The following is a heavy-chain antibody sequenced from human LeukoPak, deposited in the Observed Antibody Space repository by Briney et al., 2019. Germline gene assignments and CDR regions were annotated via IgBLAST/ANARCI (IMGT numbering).Heavy chain of an antibody. J-gene: IGHJ4*02. CDR3: AKDLARSAAAYYFDS. CDR1: GFTFSSYG. D-gene: IGHD6-13*01. Sequence: PGGSLRLSCAASGFTFSSYGMHWVRQAPGKGLEWVAVIANDGRDKKYADSVKGRFTISRDNAKDSLFLQMNRLRAEDTAVYYCAKDLARSAAAYYFDSWGQGTLVTVSS. CDR2: IANDGRDK. V-gene: IGHV3-30*18.